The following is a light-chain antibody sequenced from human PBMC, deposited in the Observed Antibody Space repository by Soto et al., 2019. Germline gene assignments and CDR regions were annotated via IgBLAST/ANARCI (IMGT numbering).Light chain of an antibody. CDR2: DAS. V-gene: IGKV3D-20*01. Sequence: VLLEYPATLSFSLGGRASLSGGASQTVRNNYLASYQQKPGQAPRLLIYDASTRATGIPDRFSGGGSGTAFTLTISRLEPEDFAVSYCQQHGISMWTFGQGTNVDIK. CDR1: QTVRNNY. J-gene: IGKJ1*01. CDR3: QQHGISMWT.